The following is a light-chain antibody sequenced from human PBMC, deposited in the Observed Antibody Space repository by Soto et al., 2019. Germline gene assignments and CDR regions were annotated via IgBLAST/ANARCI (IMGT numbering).Light chain of an antibody. CDR3: QSYDSSLSDVV. CDR1: SCNIGAGYD. J-gene: IGLJ2*01. CDR2: GNS. Sequence: QSVLTQPPSVSGAPGQRVTISCTGSSCNIGAGYDVHWYQQLPGTAPKLLIYGNSNRPSGVPYRFSGSKSGTSASLAITGRQAADEADYYCQSYDSSLSDVVFGGGTKLTVL. V-gene: IGLV1-40*01.